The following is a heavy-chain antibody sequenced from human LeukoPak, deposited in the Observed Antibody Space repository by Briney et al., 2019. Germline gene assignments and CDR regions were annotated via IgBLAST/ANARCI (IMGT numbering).Heavy chain of an antibody. CDR1: GGSISSSNW. CDR3: ASGLQPDSSGPERGFDY. D-gene: IGHD3-22*01. CDR2: IYHSGST. Sequence: SETLSLTCAVSGGSISSSNWWSWVRQPPGKGLEWIGEIYHSGSTNYNPSLKSRVTISVDKSKNQFSLKLSSVTAADTAVYYCASGLQPDSSGPERGFDYWGQGTLVTVSS. J-gene: IGHJ4*02. V-gene: IGHV4-4*02.